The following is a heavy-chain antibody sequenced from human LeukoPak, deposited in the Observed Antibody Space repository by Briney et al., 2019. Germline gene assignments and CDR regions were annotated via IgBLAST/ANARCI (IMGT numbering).Heavy chain of an antibody. CDR2: ISSSGSII. Sequence: GGSLRLSCAASGFTFSSYSMNWVRQAPGKGLEWISYISSSGSIIYYADPVKGRFTISRDNAKNSLYLQMNSLRAEDTAVYYCARDFLEWLPYSWGQGTLVTVSS. CDR3: ARDFLEWLPYS. V-gene: IGHV3-21*05. CDR1: GFTFSSYS. J-gene: IGHJ4*02. D-gene: IGHD3-3*01.